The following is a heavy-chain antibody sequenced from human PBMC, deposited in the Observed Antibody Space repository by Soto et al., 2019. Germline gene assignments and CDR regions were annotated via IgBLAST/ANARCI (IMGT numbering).Heavy chain of an antibody. Sequence: GGSLRLSCAASGFTFSSYSMNWVRQAPGKGLEWVSSISSSSSYIYYADSVKGRFTISRDNAKNSLYLQMNSLRAEDTAVYYCARGCSSTSCYTGYYYYGMDVWGQGTTVTVSS. V-gene: IGHV3-21*01. J-gene: IGHJ6*02. CDR1: GFTFSSYS. CDR2: ISSSSSYI. CDR3: ARGCSSTSCYTGYYYYGMDV. D-gene: IGHD2-2*02.